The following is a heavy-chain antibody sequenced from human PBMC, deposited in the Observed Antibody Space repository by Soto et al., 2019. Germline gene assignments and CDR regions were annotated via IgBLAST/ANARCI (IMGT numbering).Heavy chain of an antibody. CDR1: GYTFTSYD. D-gene: IGHD6-19*01. J-gene: IGHJ4*02. CDR3: AREEESAVAGRKVFDY. CDR2: MNPNSGNT. V-gene: IGHV1-8*01. Sequence: GASVKVSCKASGYTFTSYDINWVRQATGQGLEWMGWMNPNSGNTGYAQKFQGRVTMTRNTSISTAYMELSSLRSEDTAVYYCAREEESAVAGRKVFDYWGQGTLVTVSA.